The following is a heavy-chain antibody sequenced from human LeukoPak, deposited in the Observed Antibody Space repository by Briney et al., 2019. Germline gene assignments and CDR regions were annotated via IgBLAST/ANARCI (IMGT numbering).Heavy chain of an antibody. CDR2: IKGDGTET. CDR3: AKADFWSSGNKAAGTCLFDY. V-gene: IGHV3-7*01. J-gene: IGHJ4*02. CDR1: GFTFSDYW. Sequence: GGSLRLSCIASGFTFSDYWMAWIRQAPGKGLEWVANIKGDGTETHYVDVVKGRFTISRNNAKRSLFLQMNSLRAEDTAVYYCAKADFWSSGNKAAGTCLFDYWGQGTLVTVSS. D-gene: IGHD6-13*01.